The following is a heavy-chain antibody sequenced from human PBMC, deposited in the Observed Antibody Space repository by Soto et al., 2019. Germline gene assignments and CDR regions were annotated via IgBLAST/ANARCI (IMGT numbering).Heavy chain of an antibody. J-gene: IGHJ6*02. D-gene: IGHD5-12*01. CDR1: GGTFSSYA. Sequence: QVQLVQSGAEVKKPGSSVKVSCKASGGTFSSYAISGVRQAPGQGREWMGGIIPIFGTANYAQEFQGRVTITADESTSTAYMELSSLRSEDTAMYYCARSGFSGTYYYSYGMDVWGQGTTVTVS. CDR2: IIPIFGTA. CDR3: ARSGFSGTYYYSYGMDV. V-gene: IGHV1-69*01.